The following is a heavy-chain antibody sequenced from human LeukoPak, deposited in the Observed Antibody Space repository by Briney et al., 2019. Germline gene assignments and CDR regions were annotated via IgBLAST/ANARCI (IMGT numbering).Heavy chain of an antibody. CDR3: ARQRLPVAGTPRFDY. D-gene: IGHD6-19*01. Sequence: SVKVSCKASGGTFSSYAISWLRQAPGQGLEWMGRIIPIFGTANYAQKFQGRVTITTDESTSTAYMELSSLRSEDTAVYYCARQRLPVAGTPRFDYWGQGTLVTVSS. CDR2: IIPIFGTA. J-gene: IGHJ4*02. V-gene: IGHV1-69*05. CDR1: GGTFSSYA.